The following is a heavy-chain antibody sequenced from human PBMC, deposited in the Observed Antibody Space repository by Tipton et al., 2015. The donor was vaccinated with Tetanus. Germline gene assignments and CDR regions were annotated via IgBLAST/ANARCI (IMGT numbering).Heavy chain of an antibody. V-gene: IGHV3-11*01. CDR1: GFTFSDFY. J-gene: IGHJ4*02. Sequence: GSLRLSCTASGFTFSDFYMGWIRQAPGKGLEWVSYLNPSGSSTYYADSVKGRFTISRDSAKNLLFLQMNNLGAEDTAVYYCAKDHLAPGLYFASWGQGTLVTVSS. CDR2: LNPSGSST. D-gene: IGHD3-10*01. CDR3: AKDHLAPGLYFAS.